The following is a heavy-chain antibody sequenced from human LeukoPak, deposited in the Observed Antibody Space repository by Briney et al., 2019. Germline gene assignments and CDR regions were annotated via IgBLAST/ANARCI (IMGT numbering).Heavy chain of an antibody. J-gene: IGHJ4*02. CDR3: ARDWGSTGYDLYDS. CDR1: GFIFSNYW. V-gene: IGHV3-7*01. CDR2: IRRDGSEG. Sequence: GGSLRLSCAASGFIFSNYWMTWVRQAPGKGLEWVAHIRRDGSEGHYVDSVKDRFTISRDNAKNSLDLQMDSLRAEDTAVYYCARDWGSTGYDLYDSWGQGTLVTVSS. D-gene: IGHD5-12*01.